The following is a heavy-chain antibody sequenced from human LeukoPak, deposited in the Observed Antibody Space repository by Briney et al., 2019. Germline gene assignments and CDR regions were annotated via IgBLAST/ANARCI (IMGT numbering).Heavy chain of an antibody. CDR2: ISGSGGST. D-gene: IGHD6-19*01. CDR1: GFIFSDYS. V-gene: IGHV3-23*01. Sequence: GGSLRLSCAASGFIFSDYSMNWVRQAPGKGLEWVSAISGSGGSTYYADSVKGRFTISRDNSKNTLYLQMNSLRAEDTAVYYCARDQGSSGPDYWGQGTLVTVSS. J-gene: IGHJ4*02. CDR3: ARDQGSSGPDY.